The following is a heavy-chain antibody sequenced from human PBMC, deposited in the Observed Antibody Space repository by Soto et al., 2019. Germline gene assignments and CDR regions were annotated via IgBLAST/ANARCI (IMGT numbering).Heavy chain of an antibody. Sequence: QVQLVQSGAEVKKPGASVRVSCKASAYTFTSYYVHWVRQAPGQGPEWMGMINPSRGGTDYAQKFQGRVTMTRDTSTTTVYMELNSLRSEDTAIYYCTSSIITTAGTDAFDLWGQGTLVTVSS. CDR1: AYTFTSYY. V-gene: IGHV1-46*03. CDR2: INPSRGGT. D-gene: IGHD6-13*01. J-gene: IGHJ3*01. CDR3: TSSIITTAGTDAFDL.